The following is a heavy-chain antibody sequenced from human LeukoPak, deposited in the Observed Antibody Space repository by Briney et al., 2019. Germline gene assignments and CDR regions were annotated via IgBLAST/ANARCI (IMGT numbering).Heavy chain of an antibody. CDR2: IWHDGSHK. D-gene: IGHD3-10*01. J-gene: IGHJ4*02. Sequence: PGGSLRLSCAASGFAFNTYAMHWVRQAPGQGLEWVALIWHDGSHKFYSNSVRGQFTISRDNSKNTVSLRMNNLRPEDTAVYYCARGIFGSGSYPDFWGQGTLVTVSS. CDR3: ARGIFGSGSYPDF. CDR1: GFAFNTYA. V-gene: IGHV3-33*01.